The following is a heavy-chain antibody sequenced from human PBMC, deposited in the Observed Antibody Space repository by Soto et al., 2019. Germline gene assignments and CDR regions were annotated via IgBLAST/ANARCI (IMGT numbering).Heavy chain of an antibody. CDR1: GDSVSCNSAA. D-gene: IGHD3-16*01. CDR2: TYYRSKWYN. CDR3: AREFAYYESSAGYFDY. J-gene: IGHJ4*02. V-gene: IGHV6-1*01. Sequence: PSHSLSLTCAISGDSVSCNSAALNWIRQSPSRGLEWLGRTYYRSKWYNDYAVSVKSRITVTPDTSKNQFSLHLNSVTPEDTAVYYCAREFAYYESSAGYFDYWGRGALVTVSS.